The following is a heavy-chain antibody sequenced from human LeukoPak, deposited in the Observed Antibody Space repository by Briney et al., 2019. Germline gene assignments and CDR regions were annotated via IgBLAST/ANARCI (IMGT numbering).Heavy chain of an antibody. V-gene: IGHV1-69*05. D-gene: IGHD6-19*01. CDR2: IIPIFGTA. CDR3: ARLSVDGYFQH. Sequence: SVKVSCKASGGTFSGYAISWVRQAPGQGLEWMGGIIPIFGTANYAQKFQGRVTITTDESTSTAYMELSSLRSEDTAVYYCARLSVDGYFQHWGQGTLVTVSS. CDR1: GGTFSGYA. J-gene: IGHJ1*01.